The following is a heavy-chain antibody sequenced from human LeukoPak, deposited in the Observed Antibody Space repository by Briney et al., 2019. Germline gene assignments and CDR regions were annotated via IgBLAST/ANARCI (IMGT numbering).Heavy chain of an antibody. CDR2: INHSGST. D-gene: IGHD4-17*01. Sequence: NPSETLSLTCAVYGGSFSGYYWSWIRQPPGKGLEWIGEINHSGSTNYNPSLKSRVTISVDTSKNQFSLKLSSVTAADTAVYYCARLDCGDYDYWGQGTLVTVSS. J-gene: IGHJ4*02. CDR1: GGSFSGYY. CDR3: ARLDCGDYDY. V-gene: IGHV4-34*01.